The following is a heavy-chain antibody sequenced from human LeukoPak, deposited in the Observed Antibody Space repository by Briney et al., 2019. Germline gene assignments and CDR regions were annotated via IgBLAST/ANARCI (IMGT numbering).Heavy chain of an antibody. CDR2: INAGNGNT. D-gene: IGHD6-19*01. Sequence: ASVKVSCKASGYTFTGYYMHWVRQAPGQRLEWMGWINAGNGNTKYSQKFQGRVTITRDTSASTAYMELSSLRSEDTAVYYCARDLEAVAYYFDYWGQGTLVTVSS. J-gene: IGHJ4*02. V-gene: IGHV1-3*01. CDR3: ARDLEAVAYYFDY. CDR1: GYTFTGYY.